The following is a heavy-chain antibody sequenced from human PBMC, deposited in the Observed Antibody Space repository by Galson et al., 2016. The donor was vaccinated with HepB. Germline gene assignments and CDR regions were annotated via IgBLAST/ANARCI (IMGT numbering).Heavy chain of an antibody. V-gene: IGHV4-30-2*01. J-gene: IGHJ4*02. CDR3: ARAAYCSGGACYHAFDH. D-gene: IGHD2-15*01. CDR2: IYSSGSS. Sequence: TLSLTCAVSGGSISSGGFSWNWIRQPPGKGLQWIGYIYSSGSSYYNPSLKSRVTISSDWSKNQFSLNLTSVTAADTAGYYCARAAYCSGGACYHAFDHWGQGTLVTVSS. CDR1: GGSISSGGFS.